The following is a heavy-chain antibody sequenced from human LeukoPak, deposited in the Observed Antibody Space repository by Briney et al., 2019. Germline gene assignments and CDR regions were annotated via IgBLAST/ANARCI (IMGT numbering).Heavy chain of an antibody. CDR2: INNDGSRT. CDR3: VRETDCTGGSCYLSRWLDP. Sequence: GGSLRLSCVASEFTFSKYWMHWVRQARGKGLVSVSRINNDGSRTTYADSVKGRFTISRDNAKNTVYLQMNNLRDEDTAVYYCVRETDCTGGSCYLSRWLDPWGQGTLVTVSS. J-gene: IGHJ5*02. CDR1: EFTFSKYW. V-gene: IGHV3-74*01. D-gene: IGHD2-15*01.